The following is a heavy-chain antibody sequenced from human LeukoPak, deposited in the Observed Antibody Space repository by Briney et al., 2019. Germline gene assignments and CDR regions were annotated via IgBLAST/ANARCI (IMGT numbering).Heavy chain of an antibody. Sequence: PSETLSLTCTVSGDSISSGDYYWSWIRQPAGKGLEWIGRIYTSGSTNYNPSLKSRVTMSVDTSKNQFSLKLSSVTAADTAVYYCARDRYYYDSSGYLFDYWGQGTLVTVSS. V-gene: IGHV4-61*02. CDR2: IYTSGST. CDR3: ARDRYYYDSSGYLFDY. D-gene: IGHD3-22*01. J-gene: IGHJ4*02. CDR1: GDSISSGDYY.